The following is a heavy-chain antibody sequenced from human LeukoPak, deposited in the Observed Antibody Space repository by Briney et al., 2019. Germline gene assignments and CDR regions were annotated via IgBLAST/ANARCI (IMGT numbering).Heavy chain of an antibody. D-gene: IGHD3-22*01. J-gene: IGHJ3*02. Sequence: GASVKVSCKASGYTFTSYGISWVRQAPGQGLEWMGWISAYNGNTNYAQKLQGRVTMTTDTSTSTAYMELRSLRSDDTAVYYCARDQPMIVVPDAFDIWGQGTTVTVSS. V-gene: IGHV1-18*01. CDR3: ARDQPMIVVPDAFDI. CDR2: ISAYNGNT. CDR1: GYTFTSYG.